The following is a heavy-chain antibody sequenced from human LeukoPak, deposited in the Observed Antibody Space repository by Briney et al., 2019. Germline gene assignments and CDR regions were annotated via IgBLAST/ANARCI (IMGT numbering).Heavy chain of an antibody. J-gene: IGHJ4*02. Sequence: GGSLRLSCATSGFTFRNYWMSWVRQAPGKGLEWLANIKQDGSEKYYVDSVKGRFTISRDNAKNSLYLQMNSLRAEDTAVYYCARDRGVAFDYWGQGTLVTVSS. CDR1: GFTFRNYW. V-gene: IGHV3-7*01. D-gene: IGHD2-15*01. CDR3: ARDRGVAFDY. CDR2: IKQDGSEK.